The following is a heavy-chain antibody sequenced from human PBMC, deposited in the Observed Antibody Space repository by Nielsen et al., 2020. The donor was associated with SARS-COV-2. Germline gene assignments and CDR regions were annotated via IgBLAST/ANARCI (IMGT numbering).Heavy chain of an antibody. CDR3: ATGIGYGDYAFDY. CDR2: IYSGGGST. Sequence: GGSLRLSCAASGVTFRILAMNWVRQAPGKGPEWVSVIYSGGGSTKYAGSVKGRFTISSDTSKNTVYLQLNSLRAEDTALYYCATGIGYGDYAFDYWGQGTLVTVSS. D-gene: IGHD4-17*01. CDR1: GVTFRILA. J-gene: IGHJ4*02. V-gene: IGHV3-23*03.